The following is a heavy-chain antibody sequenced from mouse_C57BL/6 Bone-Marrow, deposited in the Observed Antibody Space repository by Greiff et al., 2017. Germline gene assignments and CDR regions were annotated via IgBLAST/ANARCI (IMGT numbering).Heavy chain of an antibody. Sequence: EVQLQQSGPGLVKPSQSLSLTCSVTGYSITSGYYWNWIRQFPGNKLEWMGYISYDGSNNYNPSLKNRISITRDTSKNQFFLKLNSVTTEDTATYYCARGVYYYGSSSWFAYWGQGTLVTVSA. V-gene: IGHV3-6*01. CDR2: ISYDGSN. CDR3: ARGVYYYGSSSWFAY. CDR1: GYSITSGYY. J-gene: IGHJ3*01. D-gene: IGHD1-1*01.